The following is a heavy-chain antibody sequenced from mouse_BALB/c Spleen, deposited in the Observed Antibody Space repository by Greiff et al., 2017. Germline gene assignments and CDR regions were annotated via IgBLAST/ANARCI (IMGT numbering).Heavy chain of an antibody. V-gene: IGHV1-28*01. CDR3: AREETGADCAMDY. Sequence: VQLQQSGPELMKPGASVKISCTASGYSFTSYYMHWVKQSPGKGLEWIGYIDPFNGGTSYNQKFKGKATLTVDTSSSTAYMHLSSLTSEDSAVYYVAREETGADCAMDYWGQGTSVTVSS. CDR1: GYSFTSYY. CDR2: IDPFNGGT. J-gene: IGHJ4*01. D-gene: IGHD4-1*01.